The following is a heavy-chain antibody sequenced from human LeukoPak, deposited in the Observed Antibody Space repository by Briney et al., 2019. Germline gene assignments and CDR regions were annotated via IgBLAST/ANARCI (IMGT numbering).Heavy chain of an antibody. CDR1: GYSFTNYW. J-gene: IGHJ4*02. CDR2: IYPGASNT. CDR3: ARQSNLDYSNSAGYFDY. D-gene: IGHD4-11*01. Sequence: PGESLKISCKGSGYSFTNYWIVWARQMPGKGLEWMGIIYPGASNTLYNPSFQGQVTVSADKSVTTAYLQWSSLKASDTALYFCARQSNLDYSNSAGYFDYWGQGTLVTVSS. V-gene: IGHV5-51*01.